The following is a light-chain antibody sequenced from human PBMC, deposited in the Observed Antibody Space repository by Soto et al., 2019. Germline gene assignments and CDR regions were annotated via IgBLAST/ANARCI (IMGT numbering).Light chain of an antibody. CDR1: QSISSY. CDR2: DAS. CDR3: QQSYSTPPT. V-gene: IGKV1-39*01. J-gene: IGKJ4*01. Sequence: DIQMTQSPSSLSASVGDRVTITCRASQSISSYLNWYQQKPGNAPKLLIYDASSLQSGVPARFSGSGSGTDFTLTISSLQPEDIATYYCQQSYSTPPTFGGGTKVEIK.